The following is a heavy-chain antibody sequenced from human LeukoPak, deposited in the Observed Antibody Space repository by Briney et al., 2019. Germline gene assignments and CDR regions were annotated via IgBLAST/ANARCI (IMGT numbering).Heavy chain of an antibody. Sequence: GASVKVSCKASGYTFTSYDINWVRQATRQGLEWMGWMNPNSGNTGYAQKLQGRVTMTRNTSISTAYMELNSLRSEDTAVYYCARGQAGASMREKWFDYWGQGTLVTVSS. J-gene: IGHJ4*02. CDR2: MNPNSGNT. CDR1: GYTFTSYD. CDR3: ARGQAGASMREKWFDY. D-gene: IGHD2-8*01. V-gene: IGHV1-8*01.